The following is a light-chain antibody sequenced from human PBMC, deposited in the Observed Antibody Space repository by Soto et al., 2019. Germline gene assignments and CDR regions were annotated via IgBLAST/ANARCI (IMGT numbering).Light chain of an antibody. CDR1: QGISSW. CDR2: AAS. V-gene: IGKV1-12*01. CDR3: QQGNSFPIT. J-gene: IGKJ5*01. Sequence: DIHMTQSPSSVSASVGDRVTITCRASQGISSWVAWYQQKPGKAPKLLIYAASSLQSGVPSRFSGSGSGTDFTLTISSLQPEYFATYYCQQGNSFPITFGQGTRLEIK.